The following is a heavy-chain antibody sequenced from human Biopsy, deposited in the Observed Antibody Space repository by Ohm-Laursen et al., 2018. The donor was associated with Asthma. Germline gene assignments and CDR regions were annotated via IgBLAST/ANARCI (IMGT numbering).Heavy chain of an antibody. CDR3: AKEGVAGTHIED. D-gene: IGHD6-19*01. CDR2: ISYDGSSI. CDR1: RFTYE. J-gene: IGHJ4*02. Sequence: SLRLSCTASRFTYEMHWVRQAPGKGLEWVAVISYDGSSIYYADSVKGRFTISRDNSKNTLSLQMDSLTAEDTAVYYCAKEGVAGTHIEDWGQGTLVTVSS. V-gene: IGHV3-30*04.